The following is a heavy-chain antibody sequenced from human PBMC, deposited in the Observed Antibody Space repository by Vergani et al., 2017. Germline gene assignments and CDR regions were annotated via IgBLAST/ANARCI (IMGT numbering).Heavy chain of an antibody. Sequence: EVQLLESGGGLVQPGGSLRLSCAASGFTFSSYAMSWVRQAPGKGLEWVSAISGSGGSTYYADSVKGRFTISRDNSKNTLYLQMNSLRAEDTAVYYCAKPSNGLVYCSSTSCAFDYWGQGTLVTVSS. CDR3: AKPSNGLVYCSSTSCAFDY. CDR2: ISGSGGST. D-gene: IGHD2-2*01. CDR1: GFTFSSYA. J-gene: IGHJ4*02. V-gene: IGHV3-23*01.